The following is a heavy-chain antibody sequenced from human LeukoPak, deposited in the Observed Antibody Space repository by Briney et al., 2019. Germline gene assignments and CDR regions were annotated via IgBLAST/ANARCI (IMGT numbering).Heavy chain of an antibody. CDR2: ISSSGNTI. Sequence: GGSLRLSCAASGFTLSDYYMSWIRQAPGKGLEWDSYISSSGNTIYYADSVKGRFTISRDNAKNSLYLQMNSLRAEDTAVYYCARLVSRFFDYWGQGTLVTVSS. J-gene: IGHJ4*02. V-gene: IGHV3-11*04. CDR1: GFTLSDYY. CDR3: ARLVSRFFDY. D-gene: IGHD6-13*01.